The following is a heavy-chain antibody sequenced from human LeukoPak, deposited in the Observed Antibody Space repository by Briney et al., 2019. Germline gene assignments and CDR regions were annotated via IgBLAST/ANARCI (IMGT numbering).Heavy chain of an antibody. CDR3: AKRGDFTGTDCYYFDY. D-gene: IGHD2-21*02. CDR1: GFTFSNYG. J-gene: IGHJ4*02. Sequence: GGSLRLSCAASGFTFSNYGIHWVRQAPGKGLEWVEAISYDGKNEHYTDSVKGRFTLSRDNSKNTLYLQMTSLRGDDTAVYYCAKRGDFTGTDCYYFDYWGQGTSVTVSS. V-gene: IGHV3-30*18. CDR2: ISYDGKNE.